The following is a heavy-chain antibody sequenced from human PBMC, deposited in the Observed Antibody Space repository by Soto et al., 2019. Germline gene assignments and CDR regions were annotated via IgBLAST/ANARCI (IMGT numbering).Heavy chain of an antibody. CDR2: IYWDDDK. Sequence: QITLKVSGPALVKPTQTLTLTCTISGFSLSTGGVGVGWIRQPPGKALEWLALIYWDDDKRYSPSLRSRLTITKDTSKNQVVLTMTNIDPVDTATYYCAHSRCGGDCLQSYSSHYYYGMDVWGQGTTVTVSS. V-gene: IGHV2-5*02. D-gene: IGHD2-21*02. CDR1: GFSLSTGGVG. CDR3: AHSRCGGDCLQSYSSHYYYGMDV. J-gene: IGHJ6*02.